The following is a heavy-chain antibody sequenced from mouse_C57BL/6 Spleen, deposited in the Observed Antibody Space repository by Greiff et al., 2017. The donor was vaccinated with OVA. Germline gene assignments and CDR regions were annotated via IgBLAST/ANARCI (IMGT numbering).Heavy chain of an antibody. Sequence: VQLQQSGAELVRPGTSVKVSCKASGCAFTNYLIEWVKQRPGQGLEWIGVINPGSGGTNYNEKFKGKATLTADKSSSTAYMQLSSLTSEDSAVYFCARAPYDYYAMDYWGQGTSVTVSS. CDR1: GCAFTNYL. D-gene: IGHD6-5*01. CDR2: INPGSGGT. V-gene: IGHV1-54*01. J-gene: IGHJ4*01. CDR3: ARAPYDYYAMDY.